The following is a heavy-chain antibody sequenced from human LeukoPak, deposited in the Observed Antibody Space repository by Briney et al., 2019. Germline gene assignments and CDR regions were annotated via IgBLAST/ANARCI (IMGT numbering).Heavy chain of an antibody. D-gene: IGHD2-15*01. J-gene: IGHJ6*04. Sequence: SVKVSCKASGGTFSSYAISWVRQAPGQGLEWMGGIIPIFGTANYAQKFQGRVTITADESTSTAYMELSSLRSEDTAVYYCGGPYCSGGSCYSRVKYGMDVWGKGTTVTVS. CDR1: GGTFSSYA. CDR3: GGPYCSGGSCYSRVKYGMDV. V-gene: IGHV1-69*13. CDR2: IIPIFGTA.